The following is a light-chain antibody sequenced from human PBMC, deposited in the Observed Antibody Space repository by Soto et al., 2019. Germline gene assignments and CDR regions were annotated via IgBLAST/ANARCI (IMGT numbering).Light chain of an antibody. CDR3: QQYGSSPFT. Sequence: EIVLTQSPGTLSLFPGERATLSCRASQTVRIIYLAWYQQKPGQAPSLLIYGASSRATGIPDRFSGSGSGTDFTLTISRLEPEDFAVYYCQQYGSSPFTFGPGTKVDFK. V-gene: IGKV3-20*01. CDR1: QTVRIIY. CDR2: GAS. J-gene: IGKJ3*01.